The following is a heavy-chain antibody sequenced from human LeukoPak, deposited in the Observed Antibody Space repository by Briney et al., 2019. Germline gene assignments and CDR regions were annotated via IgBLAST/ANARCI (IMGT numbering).Heavy chain of an antibody. CDR2: INPNSGDT. CDR3: ARVRWLRFPPGGFFDY. D-gene: IGHD5-12*01. V-gene: IGHV1-2*02. CDR1: GYTFTGYY. Sequence: ASVKVSCKASGYTFTGYYMHWVRQAPGQGLEWMGWINPNSGDTNYAQKFQGRVTMTRDTSISTAYMELSRLRSDDTAVYYCARVRWLRFPPGGFFDYWGQGTLVTVSS. J-gene: IGHJ4*02.